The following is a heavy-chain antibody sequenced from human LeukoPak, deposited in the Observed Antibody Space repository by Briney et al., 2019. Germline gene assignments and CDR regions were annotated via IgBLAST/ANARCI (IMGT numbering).Heavy chain of an antibody. V-gene: IGHV3-7*03. J-gene: IGHJ4*02. CDR3: ARLGPASSGWPESFDY. CDR2: IKRDGSEK. CDR1: GFTFNSYW. Sequence: GGSLRLSCAASGFTFNSYWMNWVRQAPGKGLEWVANIKRDGSEKYYVDSVKGRFTISRDNAKNSLDLQMNSLRVEDTAVYYCARLGPASSGWPESFDYWGRGTLVTVSS. D-gene: IGHD6-19*01.